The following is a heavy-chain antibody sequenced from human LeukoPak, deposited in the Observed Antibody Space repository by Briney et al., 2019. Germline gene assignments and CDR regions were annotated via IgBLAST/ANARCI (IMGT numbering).Heavy chain of an antibody. V-gene: IGHV3-30*18. J-gene: IGHJ4*02. CDR2: ISYDGSNK. CDR3: AKVRTPYYYDSSGYFDY. D-gene: IGHD3-22*01. CDR1: GFTFSSYG. Sequence: TGGSLRLSCAASGFTFSSYGMHWVRQAPGKGLEWVAVISYDGSNKYYADSVKGRFTISRDNSKNTLYLQMNSLRAEDTAVYYCAKVRTPYYYDSSGYFDYWGQGTLVTVSS.